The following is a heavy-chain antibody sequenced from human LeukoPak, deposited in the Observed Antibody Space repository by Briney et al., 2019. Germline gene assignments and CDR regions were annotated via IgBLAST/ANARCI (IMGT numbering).Heavy chain of an antibody. CDR2: ISYDGSNK. CDR3: AKSRYDSSGYPAVDY. CDR1: GFTFSSYG. V-gene: IGHV3-30*18. D-gene: IGHD3-22*01. J-gene: IGHJ4*02. Sequence: PGGSLRLSCAASGFTFSSYGMHWVRQAPGKGLEWVAVISYDGSNKYYADSVKGRFTISRDNSKNTLYLQTNSLRAEDTAVYYCAKSRYDSSGYPAVDYWGQGTLVTVSS.